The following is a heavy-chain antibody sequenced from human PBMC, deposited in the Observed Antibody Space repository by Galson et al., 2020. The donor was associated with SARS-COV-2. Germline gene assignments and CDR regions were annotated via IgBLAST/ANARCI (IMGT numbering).Heavy chain of an antibody. CDR3: LAYSSTRHNY. J-gene: IGHJ4*02. V-gene: IGHV3-64D*09. CDR2: LSSTGGTS. CDR1: GFAFSDYA. D-gene: IGHD6-19*01. Sequence: GGSLRLSCSASGFAFSDYAMHWVRQAPGKGLQYVSALSSTGGTSFYADSVSGRFTMSRDNSKNTFYLQMTGLRVEDTALYYCLAYSSTRHNYWCQGTLVTVSS.